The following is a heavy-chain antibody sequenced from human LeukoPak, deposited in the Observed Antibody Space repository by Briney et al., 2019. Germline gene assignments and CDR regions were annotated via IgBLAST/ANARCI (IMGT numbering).Heavy chain of an antibody. Sequence: GASVKVSCKASGYTFTSYGISWVRQAPGQGLEWMEWISAYNGNTNYAQKLQGRVTMTTDTSTSTAYMELRSLRSDDTAVYYCAKTIRLGELSLYDYWGQETLVTVSS. CDR2: ISAYNGNT. V-gene: IGHV1-18*01. CDR3: AKTIRLGELSLYDY. J-gene: IGHJ4*02. CDR1: GYTFTSYG. D-gene: IGHD3-16*02.